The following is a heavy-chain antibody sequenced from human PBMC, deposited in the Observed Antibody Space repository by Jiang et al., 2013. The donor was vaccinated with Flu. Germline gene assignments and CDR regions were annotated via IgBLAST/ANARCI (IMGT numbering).Heavy chain of an antibody. CDR1: GYTFRTYY. D-gene: IGHD1-26*01. CDR2: INPSDGSA. J-gene: IGHJ6*02. Sequence: GAEVKKPGATVKISCKASGYTFRTYYLHWVRQAPGRGLEWMGIINPSDGSANYAQKFQGRISMTRDTSTSTVYMELSSLRYEDTAVYYCARPLGETLNSRYYYGMDVWGQGTTVTVS. V-gene: IGHV1-46*01. CDR3: ARPLGETLNSRYYYGMDV.